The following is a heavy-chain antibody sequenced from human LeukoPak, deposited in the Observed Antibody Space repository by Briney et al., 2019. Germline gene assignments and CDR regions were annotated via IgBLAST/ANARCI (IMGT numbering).Heavy chain of an antibody. D-gene: IGHD4-17*01. CDR2: ISYDGSNK. CDR3: ASRGYGDPEYYFDY. CDR1: GFTFSSYA. Sequence: QPGGSLRLSCAASGFTFSSYAMHWVRQAPGKGLERVAVISYDGSNKYYADSVKGRFTISRDNSKNTLYLQMNSVRAEDAAVYYCASRGYGDPEYYFDYWGEGTMVIVSS. V-gene: IGHV3-30*01. J-gene: IGHJ4*02.